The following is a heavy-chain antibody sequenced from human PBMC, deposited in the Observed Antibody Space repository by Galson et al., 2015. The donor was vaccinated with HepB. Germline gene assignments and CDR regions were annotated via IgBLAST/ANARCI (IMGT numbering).Heavy chain of an antibody. J-gene: IGHJ2*01. D-gene: IGHD6-13*01. CDR1: GFTFSSYG. CDR3: AKDKRGVAAAGTVVWYFDL. CDR2: ISYDGSNK. Sequence: SLRLSCAASGFTFSSYGMHWVRQASGKGLEWVAVISYDGSNKYYADSVKGRFTISRDNSKNTLYLQMNSLRAEDTAVYYCAKDKRGVAAAGTVVWYFDLWGRGTLVTVSS. V-gene: IGHV3-30*18.